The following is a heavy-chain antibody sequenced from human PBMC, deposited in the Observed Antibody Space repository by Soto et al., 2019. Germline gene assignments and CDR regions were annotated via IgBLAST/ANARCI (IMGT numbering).Heavy chain of an antibody. Sequence: SLRLSCAASGFTFSSYAMSWVRQAPGKGLEWVSAISGSGGSTYYADSVKGRFTISRDNSKNTLYLQMNSLRAEDTAVYYCANSWSGYYTGREIDYWGQGTLVTVSS. CDR2: ISGSGGST. V-gene: IGHV3-23*01. J-gene: IGHJ4*02. CDR1: GFTFSSYA. CDR3: ANSWSGYYTGREIDY. D-gene: IGHD3-3*01.